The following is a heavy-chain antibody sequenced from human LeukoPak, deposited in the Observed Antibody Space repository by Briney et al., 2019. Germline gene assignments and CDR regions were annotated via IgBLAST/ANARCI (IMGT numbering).Heavy chain of an antibody. V-gene: IGHV4-59*12. CDR1: GGSISSYF. D-gene: IGHD3-10*01. Sequence: SETLSLTCTVSGGSISSYFWSWIRQPPGKGLEWIANIYYSGSTYFNPSLKSRVTISIDTSKNQFSLKLSSVTAADTAVYYCARAYYYGSGSYPSQYYFDYWGQGTLVTVSS. CDR2: IYYSGST. CDR3: ARAYYYGSGSYPSQYYFDY. J-gene: IGHJ4*02.